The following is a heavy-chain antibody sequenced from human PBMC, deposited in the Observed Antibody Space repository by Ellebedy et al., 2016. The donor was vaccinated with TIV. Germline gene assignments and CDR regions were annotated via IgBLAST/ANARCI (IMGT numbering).Heavy chain of an antibody. J-gene: IGHJ3*02. D-gene: IGHD4-17*01. V-gene: IGHV4-34*01. Sequence: SETLSLXXAVYGGSFSGYYWSWIRQPPGKGLEWIGEINHSGSTNYNPSLKSRVTISVDTSKNQFSLKLSSVTAADTAVYYCARAPSRGLRRDAFDIWGQGTMVTVSS. CDR1: GGSFSGYY. CDR3: ARAPSRGLRRDAFDI. CDR2: INHSGST.